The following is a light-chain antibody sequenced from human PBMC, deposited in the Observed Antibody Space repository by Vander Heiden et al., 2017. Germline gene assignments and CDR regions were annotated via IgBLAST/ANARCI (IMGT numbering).Light chain of an antibody. V-gene: IGKV3-20*01. J-gene: IGKJ5*01. CDR2: GAS. Sequence: EIVLTQSPGTLSLSPGERATLSCRASQSVSSSYLAWYQQKPGQAPRLLIYGASSSANGIPDRFSGSGYVTDFTLTSSRREPEDFAVYYVQQDRSSITFGQWTRLDIK. CDR1: QSVSSSY. CDR3: QQDRSSIT.